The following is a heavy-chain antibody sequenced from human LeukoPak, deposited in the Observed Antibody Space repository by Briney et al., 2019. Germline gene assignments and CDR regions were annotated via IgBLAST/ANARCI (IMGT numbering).Heavy chain of an antibody. V-gene: IGHV3-11*04. D-gene: IGHD6-13*01. CDR3: AAIAAAGTFPYYYYMDV. CDR2: ISSSGSTI. J-gene: IGHJ6*03. CDR1: GFTFSDYY. Sequence: GGSLRLSCAASGFTFSDYYMSWIRQAPGKGLEWVSYISSSGSTIYYADSVKGRFTISRDNAENSLYLQMNSLRAEDTAVYYCAAIAAAGTFPYYYYMDVWGKGTTVTVSS.